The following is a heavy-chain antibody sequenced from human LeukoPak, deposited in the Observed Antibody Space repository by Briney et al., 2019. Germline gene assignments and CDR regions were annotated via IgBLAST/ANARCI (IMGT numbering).Heavy chain of an antibody. J-gene: IGHJ4*02. CDR1: GGTFSSYA. D-gene: IGHD1-26*01. V-gene: IGHV1-69*04. Sequence: SVKVSCKASGGTFSSYAISWVRQAPGQGLEWMGRIIPILGIANYAQKFQGRVTITADKSTSTAYMELSSLRSEDTAVYYCARVPPSGSYDYFDYWGQGTLVTVSS. CDR3: ARVPPSGSYDYFDY. CDR2: IIPILGIA.